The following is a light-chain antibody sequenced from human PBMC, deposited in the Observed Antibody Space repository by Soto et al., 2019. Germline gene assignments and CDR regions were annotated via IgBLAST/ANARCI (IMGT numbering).Light chain of an antibody. CDR2: EVT. CDR1: RSDIGSYNS. V-gene: IGLV2-23*02. CDR3: FSYARDSTWV. J-gene: IGLJ3*02. Sequence: QSALTQPASVSGSPGQSITISCTGTRSDIGSYNSIAWYQQHPGKAPRVMIFEVTKRPSGISNRFSGSKSGSTASLTISGLQAEDEADYFCFSYARDSTWVFGGGTKVTVL.